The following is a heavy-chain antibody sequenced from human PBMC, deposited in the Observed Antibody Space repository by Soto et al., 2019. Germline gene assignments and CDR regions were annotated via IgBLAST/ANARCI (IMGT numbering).Heavy chain of an antibody. D-gene: IGHD6-13*01. V-gene: IGHV3-23*01. CDR1: GFTFTRYS. Sequence: GGSLRLSCAASGFTFTRYSMSWVRQAPGKGLEWVSAISGSGGSTYYADSVKGRFTISRDNSKNTLYLQMNSLRAEDTAVYYCAKDHGAAAALYYFDYWGQGTLVTVSS. CDR2: ISGSGGST. CDR3: AKDHGAAAALYYFDY. J-gene: IGHJ4*02.